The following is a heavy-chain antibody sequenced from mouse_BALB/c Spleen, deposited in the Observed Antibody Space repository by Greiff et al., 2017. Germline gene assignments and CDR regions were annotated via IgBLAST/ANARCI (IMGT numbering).Heavy chain of an antibody. CDR3: ARSGGIDYYAMDY. J-gene: IGHJ4*01. CDR1: GFNIKDTY. V-gene: IGHV14-3*02. Sequence: EVQLQQSGAELVKPGASVKLSCTASGFNIKDTYMHWVKQRPEQGLEWIGRIDPANGNTKYDPKFQGKATITADTSSNTAYLQLSSLTSEDTAVYYCARSGGIDYYAMDYWGQGTSVTVSS. CDR2: IDPANGNT. D-gene: IGHD2-14*01.